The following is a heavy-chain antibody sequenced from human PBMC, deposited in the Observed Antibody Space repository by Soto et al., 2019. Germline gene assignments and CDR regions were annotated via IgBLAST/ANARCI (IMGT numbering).Heavy chain of an antibody. CDR3: VRESGVAADC. V-gene: IGHV3-74*01. Sequence: ESGGVLVQPGGSLRLSCVASGLTFDSHWMHWVRQAPGEGLVWVSRIKTDGYAAAYADSVKGRFTIYRDNTKTTVYLQMNSLRADDTAVYFCVRESGVAADCWGQGTLVTVSS. D-gene: IGHD6-19*01. CDR1: GLTFDSHW. J-gene: IGHJ4*02. CDR2: IKTDGYAA.